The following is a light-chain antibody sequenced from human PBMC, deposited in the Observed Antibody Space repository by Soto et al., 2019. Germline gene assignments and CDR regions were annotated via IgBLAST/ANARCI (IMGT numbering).Light chain of an antibody. J-gene: IGKJ1*01. Sequence: EIVLTQSPGTLSLSAGERATLSCRASQSVSSNYLAWYQQKPGQAPSLLIYGASRRATGIPDRFSGSGFGTDFTLTISRLEPEDFAVYYCQQYGSSPPEKTFGQGTKVEIK. CDR2: GAS. CDR1: QSVSSNY. CDR3: QQYGSSPPEKT. V-gene: IGKV3-20*01.